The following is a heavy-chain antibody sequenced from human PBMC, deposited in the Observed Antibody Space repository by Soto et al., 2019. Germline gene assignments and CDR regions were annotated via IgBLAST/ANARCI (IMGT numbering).Heavy chain of an antibody. V-gene: IGHV5-51*01. CDR3: ARRTNAVAGADYYYGLDV. D-gene: IGHD6-19*01. J-gene: IGHJ6*02. CDR1: GYSFTNHC. Sequence: GEALKISCKCSGYSFTNHCIALVRQMPGKGLEWMGIVYPGDSDIRYSPSFQGQVTISADKSITPAYLQWSSLKASYTAMYYCARRTNAVAGADYYYGLDVWGQGTTVTVSS. CDR2: VYPGDSDI.